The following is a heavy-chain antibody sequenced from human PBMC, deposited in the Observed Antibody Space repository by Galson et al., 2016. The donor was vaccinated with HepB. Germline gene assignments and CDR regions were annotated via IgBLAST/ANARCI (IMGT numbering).Heavy chain of an antibody. CDR3: ARRPGQNDPFEI. V-gene: IGHV5-51*01. CDR2: IYPGDSDT. CDR1: GYSFNTYW. Sequence: QSGAEVKKPGESLKISCEGSGYSFNTYWIGWVRQMSGKGLEWMGIIYPGDSDTRYSPSFQGQVTISADKSITTAYLQWSSLKASDSAMYYCARRPGQNDPFEIWGPGTMVTVSS. J-gene: IGHJ3*02.